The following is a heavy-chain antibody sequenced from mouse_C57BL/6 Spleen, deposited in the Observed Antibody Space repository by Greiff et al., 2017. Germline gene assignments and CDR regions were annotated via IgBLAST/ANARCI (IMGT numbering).Heavy chain of an antibody. J-gene: IGHJ2*01. CDR3: ARGDYYGSKRFYFDY. Sequence: EVKVVESGGGLVKPGGSLKLSCAASGFTFSDYGMHWVRQAPEKGLEWVAYISSGSSTIYYADTVKGRFTISRDNAKNTLFLQMTSLRSEDTAMYYCARGDYYGSKRFYFDYWGQGTTLTVSS. V-gene: IGHV5-17*01. CDR2: ISSGSSTI. CDR1: GFTFSDYG. D-gene: IGHD1-1*01.